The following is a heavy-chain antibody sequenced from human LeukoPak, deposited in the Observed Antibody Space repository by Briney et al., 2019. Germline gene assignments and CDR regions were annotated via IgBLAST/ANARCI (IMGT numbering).Heavy chain of an antibody. D-gene: IGHD5-24*01. CDR2: ISYDGSNK. CDR3: ARDRGWLQFYNWFDP. CDR1: GFTVSSNF. J-gene: IGHJ5*02. V-gene: IGHV3-30-3*01. Sequence: GGSLRLSCTVSGFTVSSNFMSWVRQAPGKGLEWVAVISYDGSNKYYADSVKGRFTISRDNSKNTLSLQVNSLRAEDTAVYYCARDRGWLQFYNWFDPWGQGTLVTVSS.